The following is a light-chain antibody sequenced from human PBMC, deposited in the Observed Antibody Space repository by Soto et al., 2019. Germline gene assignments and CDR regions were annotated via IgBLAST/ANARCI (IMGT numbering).Light chain of an antibody. Sequence: DLQMTQSPSSLSASVGDRVTITCQASQDISNYLNWYQQKPGKAPKLLIYDASNLETGVPSRFSGSGSGTDFTFTISSLQPEDIATYYCQQYDNRPPWTFGQGIKVEIK. CDR2: DAS. V-gene: IGKV1-33*01. CDR1: QDISNY. CDR3: QQYDNRPPWT. J-gene: IGKJ1*01.